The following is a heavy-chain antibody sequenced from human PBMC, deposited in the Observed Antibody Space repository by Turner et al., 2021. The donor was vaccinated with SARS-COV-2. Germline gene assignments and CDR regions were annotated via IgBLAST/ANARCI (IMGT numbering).Heavy chain of an antibody. CDR2: INPRGGST. J-gene: IGHJ6*02. CDR3: AGDPTLTKVTTEDFYYGMDV. CDR1: GYTFTSYY. V-gene: IGHV1-46*01. D-gene: IGHD4-4*01. Sequence: QVQLVQSGAEVKKPGASVKVSCKASGYTFTSYYMHWVRQAPGQGPEVVGIINPRGGSTSYGKKVQGRVNINRGTTTSTVYMELSSLRSEGTAVYYCAGDPTLTKVTTEDFYYGMDVWGQGTPVTVSS.